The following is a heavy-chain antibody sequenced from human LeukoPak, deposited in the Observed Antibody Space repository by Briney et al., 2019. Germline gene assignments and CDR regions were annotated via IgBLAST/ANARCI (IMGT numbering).Heavy chain of an antibody. Sequence: ASVKVSCKASGCTFTSYVISWVRQAPGQGLEWMGWISAYNGNTNYAQKLQGRVTMTTDTSTSTAYMELRSLRSDDTAVYYCARVQLPRYYFDYWGQGTLVTVSS. V-gene: IGHV1-18*01. CDR2: ISAYNGNT. CDR1: GCTFTSYV. CDR3: ARVQLPRYYFDY. J-gene: IGHJ4*02. D-gene: IGHD5-18*01.